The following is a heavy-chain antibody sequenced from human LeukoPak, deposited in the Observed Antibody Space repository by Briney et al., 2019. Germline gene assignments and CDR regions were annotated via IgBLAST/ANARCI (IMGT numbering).Heavy chain of an antibody. D-gene: IGHD1-1*01. J-gene: IGHJ2*01. CDR3: ARELISTTWRGNRSYFDL. CDR1: GFTFSSYG. CDR2: IWYDGSNK. V-gene: IGHV3-33*08. Sequence: GRSLRLSCAASGFTFSSYGMHWVRQAPGKGLEWVAVIWYDGSNKYYADSVKGRFTISRDNSKNTLYLQMNSLRAEDTALYYCARELISTTWRGNRSYFDLWGRGTLVTVSS.